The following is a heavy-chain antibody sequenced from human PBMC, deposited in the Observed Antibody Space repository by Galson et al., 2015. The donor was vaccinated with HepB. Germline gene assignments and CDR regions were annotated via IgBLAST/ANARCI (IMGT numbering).Heavy chain of an antibody. Sequence: SCAASGFTFSSYAMHWVRQAPGQGLEWMGGIIPIFGTANYAQKFQGRVTITADESTSAAYMELSSLRSEDTAVYYCASLYYDSSGYYYYYAFDIWGQGTMVTVSS. CDR1: GFTFSSYA. CDR2: IIPIFGTA. V-gene: IGHV1-69*01. CDR3: ASLYYDSSGYYYYYAFDI. D-gene: IGHD3-22*01. J-gene: IGHJ3*02.